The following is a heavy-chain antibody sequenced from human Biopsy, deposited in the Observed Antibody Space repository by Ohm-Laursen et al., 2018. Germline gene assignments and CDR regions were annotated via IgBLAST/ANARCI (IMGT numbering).Heavy chain of an antibody. Sequence: SLRLSCAASGFTVYNNYMTWVRQAPGKGLEWVSLIYSGGDTRFADSVKGRFTISRDNAKNSLYLEMSSLRAEDTALYYCARDASPWGSGDVFDVWGQGTMVTVSS. J-gene: IGHJ3*01. CDR2: IYSGGDT. D-gene: IGHD3-16*01. V-gene: IGHV3-66*01. CDR1: GFTVYNNY. CDR3: ARDASPWGSGDVFDV.